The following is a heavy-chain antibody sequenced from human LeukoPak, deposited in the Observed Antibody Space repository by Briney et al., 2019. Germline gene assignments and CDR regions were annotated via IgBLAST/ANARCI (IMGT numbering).Heavy chain of an antibody. J-gene: IGHJ4*02. CDR1: GYTFTGYY. D-gene: IGHD1-1*01. V-gene: IGHV1-2*02. Sequence: ASVTVSCKASGYTFTGYYMHWVRQAPGQGLEWMGWINPNSGGTNYAQKFQGRATMTRDMSTNTDFMELTSLRSEDSALYFCTREFPSTGYFDYWGQGTLVTVSS. CDR2: INPNSGGT. CDR3: TREFPSTGYFDY.